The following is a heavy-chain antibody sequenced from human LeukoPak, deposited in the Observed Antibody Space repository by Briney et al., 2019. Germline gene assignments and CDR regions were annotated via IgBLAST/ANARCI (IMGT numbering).Heavy chain of an antibody. CDR3: ARIHRFCSGGSCYVMDY. CDR2: IYYSGST. CDR1: GGSISSYY. D-gene: IGHD2-15*01. J-gene: IGHJ4*02. V-gene: IGHV4-59*01. Sequence: SETLSLTCTVSGGSISSYYWSWIRQPPGKGLEWTGYIYYSGSTNYNPSLKSRVTISVDTSKNQFSLKVSSVTAADTAVYFCARIHRFCSGGSCYVMDYWGQGTLVTVSS.